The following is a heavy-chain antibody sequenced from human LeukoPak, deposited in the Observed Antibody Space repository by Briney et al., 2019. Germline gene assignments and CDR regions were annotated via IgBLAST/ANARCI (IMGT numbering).Heavy chain of an antibody. J-gene: IGHJ5*02. Sequence: PSETLSLTCTVSSASVSSSPYFWGWIRQSPGKGLEWIGSISYSGTTYYNPSLKSRVTISVDTSKNQFSLKLSSVTAADTAVYYCARQDYLWGSYHLNWFDPWGQGILVTVSS. V-gene: IGHV4-39*01. CDR1: SASVSSSPYF. CDR2: ISYSGTT. D-gene: IGHD3-16*02. CDR3: ARQDYLWGSYHLNWFDP.